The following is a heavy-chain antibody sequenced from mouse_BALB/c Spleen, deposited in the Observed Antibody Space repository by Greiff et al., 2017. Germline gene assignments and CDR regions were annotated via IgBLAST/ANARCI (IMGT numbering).Heavy chain of an antibody. V-gene: IGHV3-6*02. CDR3: ARGAIYYGNYVDAMDY. D-gene: IGHD2-1*01. CDR2: ISYDGSN. J-gene: IGHJ4*01. CDR1: GYSITSGYY. Sequence: VQLQQSGPGLVKPSQSLSLTCSVTGYSITSGYYWNWIRQFPGNKLEWMGYISYDGSNNYNPSLKNRISITRDTSKNQFFLKLNSVTTEDTATYYCARGAIYYGNYVDAMDYWGQGTSVTVSS.